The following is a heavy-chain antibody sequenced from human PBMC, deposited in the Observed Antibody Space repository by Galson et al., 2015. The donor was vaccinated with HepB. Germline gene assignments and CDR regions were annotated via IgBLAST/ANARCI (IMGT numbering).Heavy chain of an antibody. J-gene: IGHJ6*02. V-gene: IGHV3-33*01. CDR3: ASRVRFLEWLSPDWQGPERYGMDV. CDR1: GFTFSSYG. CDR2: IWYDGSNK. Sequence: SLRLSCAAPGFTFSSYGMHWVRQAPGKGLEWVAVIWYDGSNKYYADSVKGRFTISRDNSKNTLYLQMNSLRAEDTAVYYCASRVRFLEWLSPDWQGPERYGMDVWGQGTTVTVSS. D-gene: IGHD3-3*01.